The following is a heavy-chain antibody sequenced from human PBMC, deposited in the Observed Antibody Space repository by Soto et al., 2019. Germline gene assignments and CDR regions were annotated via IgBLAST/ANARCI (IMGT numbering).Heavy chain of an antibody. CDR3: ARDVSSDTTGFRGYDL. J-gene: IGHJ4*02. Sequence: QLHLVQSGAEVKKAGSSVKVSCKASGGTVSSYAITWVRQAPGKGLEWMGVFIPIFVSAHYAPKFQGRITITADESTSTAYMELSGLTPEDTAIYSCARDVSSDTTGFRGYDLWGQGTQVTVSS. CDR1: GGTVSSYA. CDR2: FIPIFVSA. D-gene: IGHD3-10*01. V-gene: IGHV1-69*01.